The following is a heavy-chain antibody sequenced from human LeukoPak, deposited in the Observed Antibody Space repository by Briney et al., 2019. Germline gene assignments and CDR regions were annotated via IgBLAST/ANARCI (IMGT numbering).Heavy chain of an antibody. V-gene: IGHV3-7*03. D-gene: IGHD2-21*02. CDR1: GFTFSSYC. CDR2: IKQDGSEK. CDR3: ARDPLAYCGGDCYFDY. J-gene: IGHJ4*02. Sequence: GGSLRLSCASSGFTFSSYCMIWVRQAPGKPLELVANIKQDGSEKYYVDSVKGRFTISRDNAKNSLYLQMNSLRDEDTAVYYCARDPLAYCGGDCYFDYWGQGTLVTVSS.